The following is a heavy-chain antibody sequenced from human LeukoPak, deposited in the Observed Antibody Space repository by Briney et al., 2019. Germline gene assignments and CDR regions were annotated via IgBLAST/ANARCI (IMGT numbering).Heavy chain of an antibody. J-gene: IGHJ6*03. CDR1: GFTFSSYE. Sequence: GGSLRLSCAASGFTFSSYEMNWVRQAPGKGLEWVSYISSSGSTIYYADSVKGRFTISRDNAKNSLYLQMNSLRAEDTAVYYCAREHYFYYLDAWGKGTTVTVSS. CDR3: AREHYFYYLDA. V-gene: IGHV3-48*03. CDR2: ISSSGSTI.